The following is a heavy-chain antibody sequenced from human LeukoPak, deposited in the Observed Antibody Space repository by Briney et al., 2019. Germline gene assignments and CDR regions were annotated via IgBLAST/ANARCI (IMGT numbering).Heavy chain of an antibody. D-gene: IGHD7-27*01. CDR1: GFTFSSYA. V-gene: IGHV3-64*01. CDR3: ARDLITGGPFDY. CDR2: ISSNGGST. J-gene: IGHJ4*02. Sequence: EGSLRLSCAASGFTFSSYAMHWVRQAPGKGLEYVSAISSNGGSTYYANSVKDRFTISRDNSKNTLYLQMGSLRAEDMAVYYCARDLITGGPFDYWGQGTLVTVSS.